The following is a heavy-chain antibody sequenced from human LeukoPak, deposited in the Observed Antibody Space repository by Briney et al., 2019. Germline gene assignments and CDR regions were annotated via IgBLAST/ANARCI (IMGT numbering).Heavy chain of an antibody. Sequence: PSETLSLTCTVSGGSISGYYWSWIRQPPGKGLEWIGYIFYSGSTNYNPSLKSRVTISVDTSKNQFSLKLSSVTAADTAVYYCARETRAVAISYFDYWGQGTLVTVSS. CDR1: GGSISGYY. V-gene: IGHV4-59*12. D-gene: IGHD6-19*01. CDR3: ARETRAVAISYFDY. CDR2: IFYSGST. J-gene: IGHJ4*02.